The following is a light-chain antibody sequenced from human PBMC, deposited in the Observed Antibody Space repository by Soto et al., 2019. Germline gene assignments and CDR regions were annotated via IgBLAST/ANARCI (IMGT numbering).Light chain of an antibody. V-gene: IGLV1-51*01. J-gene: IGLJ1*01. CDR1: SSNIGNNY. CDR3: GTWDSSLSAHA. CDR2: DNY. Sequence: QSVLTQPPSVSAAPGQKVTISCSGSSSNIGNNYVSWYQQLPGTAPKLLIYDNYKRPSGIPDRFSGSKSGTSATLGITGLQTGGEADYYCGTWDSSLSAHALGTGTKVTVL.